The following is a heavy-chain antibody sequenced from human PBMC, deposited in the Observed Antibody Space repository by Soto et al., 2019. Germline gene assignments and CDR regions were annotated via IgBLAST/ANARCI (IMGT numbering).Heavy chain of an antibody. Sequence: GGSLRLSCAASGFTFSSYGMHWVRQAPGKGLEWVAVIWYDGSNKYYADSVKGRFTISRDNSKNTLYLQMNSLRAEDTAVYYCARDPRDYRDGYLLYYFDYWGQGTLVTVSS. J-gene: IGHJ4*02. CDR1: GFTFSSYG. CDR3: ARDPRDYRDGYLLYYFDY. D-gene: IGHD5-12*01. CDR2: IWYDGSNK. V-gene: IGHV3-33*01.